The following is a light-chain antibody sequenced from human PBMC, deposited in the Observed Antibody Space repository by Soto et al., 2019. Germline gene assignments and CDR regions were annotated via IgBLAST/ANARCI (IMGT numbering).Light chain of an antibody. J-gene: IGLJ3*02. CDR3: AAWDASLSGPV. Sequence: QSVLTQSPSASASPGQRITISCSGSSSNIGSNYVYWYQQFPGMAPKLLIYRNGKRPSGVPDRFSALKYGTTASLAIAGLRSEDEGDYYCAAWDASLSGPVFGGGTKLTVL. V-gene: IGLV1-47*01. CDR2: RNG. CDR1: SSNIGSNY.